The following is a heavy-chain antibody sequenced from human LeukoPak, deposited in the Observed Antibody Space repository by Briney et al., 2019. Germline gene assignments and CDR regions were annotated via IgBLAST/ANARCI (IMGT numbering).Heavy chain of an antibody. CDR1: GFTFSDQH. D-gene: IGHD5-12*01. J-gene: IGHJ6*03. Sequence: PGGSLRLSCAASGFTFSDQHMDWVRQAPGKGREWVGRTRNKANSYTTEYAAYVKGRFTISRDDSKNSLYLQMNSLKTEDTAVYYCARGSRGYSGYDYDYYYYYYMDVWGKGTTVTVSS. CDR2: TRNKANSYTT. V-gene: IGHV3-72*01. CDR3: ARGSRGYSGYDYDYYYYYYMDV.